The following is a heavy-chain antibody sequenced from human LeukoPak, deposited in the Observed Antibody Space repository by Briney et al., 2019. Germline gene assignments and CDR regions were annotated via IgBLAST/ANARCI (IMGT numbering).Heavy chain of an antibody. Sequence: RGSLRLSCAPPGVTFRRNGMCWVRPGPGEGLGWVAVISNDGRNKYYADSVKGRFTTSRDNSKNTLYLKMNSLTAEDTAVYYCAKDSGASSSGYYGDYWGQGTLVTVSS. J-gene: IGHJ4*02. CDR2: ISNDGRNK. CDR3: AKDSGASSSGYYGDY. V-gene: IGHV3-30*18. D-gene: IGHD6-13*01. CDR1: GVTFRRNG.